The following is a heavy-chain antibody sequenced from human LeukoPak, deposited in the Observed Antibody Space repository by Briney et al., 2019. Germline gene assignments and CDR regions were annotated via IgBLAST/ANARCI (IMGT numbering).Heavy chain of an antibody. Sequence: SVKVSCKASGGTFSSYTISWVRQAPGQGLEWMGRIIPILGIANYAQKFQGRVTITADKSTITAYMELSSLRSEDTAVYYCARVRDCSSTSCYTYYYYGMDVWGQGTTVTVSS. CDR3: ARVRDCSSTSCYTYYYYGMDV. J-gene: IGHJ6*02. D-gene: IGHD2-2*01. CDR2: IIPILGIA. V-gene: IGHV1-69*02. CDR1: GGTFSSYT.